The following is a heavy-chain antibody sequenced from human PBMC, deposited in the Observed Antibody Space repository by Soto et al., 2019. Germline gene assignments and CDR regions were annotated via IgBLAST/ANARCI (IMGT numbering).Heavy chain of an antibody. Sequence: QVQLVESGGGVVQPGRSLRLSCAASGFTFSSYGMHWVRQAPGKGLEWVAVISYDGSNKYYADSVKGRFTISRDNSKNSLYLQMNSLRAEDTAVYYCACGYSYGYSFDYWGPGTLVTVSS. CDR1: GFTFSSYG. J-gene: IGHJ4*02. CDR3: ACGYSYGYSFDY. CDR2: ISYDGSNK. D-gene: IGHD5-18*01. V-gene: IGHV3-30*03.